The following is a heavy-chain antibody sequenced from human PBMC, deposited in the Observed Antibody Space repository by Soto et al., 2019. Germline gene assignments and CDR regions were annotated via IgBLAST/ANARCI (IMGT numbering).Heavy chain of an antibody. CDR2: ISGSGGST. D-gene: IGHD6-6*01. CDR1: GFTFSSYA. Sequence: GGSLRLSCAASGFTFSSYAMSWVRQAPGKGLEWVSAISGSGGSTYYADSVKGRFTISRDNSKNTLYLQMNSLRAEDTAAYYCAKVRSIALYNWFDPWGQGTLVTVSS. J-gene: IGHJ5*02. CDR3: AKVRSIALYNWFDP. V-gene: IGHV3-23*01.